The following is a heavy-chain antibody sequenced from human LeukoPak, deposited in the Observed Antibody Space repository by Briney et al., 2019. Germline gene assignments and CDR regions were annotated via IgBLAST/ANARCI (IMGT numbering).Heavy chain of an antibody. V-gene: IGHV4-4*07. D-gene: IGHD6-19*01. CDR1: GDSISGYY. CDR3: ARDSSGWPSLDH. CDR2: IYSDGST. J-gene: IGHJ4*02. Sequence: SETLSLTCTVSGDSISGYYWTWIRQPADKGLEWIGRIYSDGSTSYNPSLKSRITMSLDTSKNQFSLKLNSMNAADTAVYYCARDSSGWPSLDHWGQGTLVTVSS.